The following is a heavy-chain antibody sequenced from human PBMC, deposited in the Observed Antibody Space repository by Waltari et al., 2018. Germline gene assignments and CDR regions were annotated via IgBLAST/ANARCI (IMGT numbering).Heavy chain of an antibody. D-gene: IGHD5-12*01. Sequence: QVQLQESGPGLVKPSQTLSLTCTVSGGSISSGSYYWSWIRPPAGKGLEWIGRIYTSGSTNYNPSLKSRVTISVDTSKNQFSLKLSSVTAADTAVYYCAREMAVATIKGWFDPWGQGTLVTVSS. CDR1: GGSISSGSYY. J-gene: IGHJ5*02. CDR3: AREMAVATIKGWFDP. V-gene: IGHV4-61*02. CDR2: IYTSGST.